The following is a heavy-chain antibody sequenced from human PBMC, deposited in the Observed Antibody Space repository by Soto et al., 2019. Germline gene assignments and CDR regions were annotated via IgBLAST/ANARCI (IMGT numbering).Heavy chain of an antibody. J-gene: IGHJ4*02. V-gene: IGHV1-3*01. CDR1: GYTFTSYA. Sequence: QVQLVQSGAEVKKPGASVKVSCKASGYTFTSYAMHWVRQAPGQRLEWMGWINAGNGNTKYSQKFQGRVTITRDTSASTAYMELSRLRSEDTAVYYCARGQSFCGGDCYSGGLDYWGQGTLVTVSS. CDR3: ARGQSFCGGDCYSGGLDY. CDR2: INAGNGNT. D-gene: IGHD2-21*02.